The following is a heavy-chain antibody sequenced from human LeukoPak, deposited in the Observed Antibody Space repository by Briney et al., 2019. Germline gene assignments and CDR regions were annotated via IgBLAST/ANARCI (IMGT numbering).Heavy chain of an antibody. D-gene: IGHD3-16*02. V-gene: IGHV3-7*01. J-gene: IGHJ4*02. CDR3: ARGFGYDYVWGSYRSYYFDY. CDR1: GFTFSSYW. CDR2: IKQDGSEK. Sequence: GGSLRLSCAASGFTFSSYWMSWVRQAPGKGLEWVANIKQDGSEKYYVDSVKGRFTISRDNAKNSLYLQMNSLRAEDTAVYYCARGFGYDYVWGSYRSYYFDYWGPGTLVTVSS.